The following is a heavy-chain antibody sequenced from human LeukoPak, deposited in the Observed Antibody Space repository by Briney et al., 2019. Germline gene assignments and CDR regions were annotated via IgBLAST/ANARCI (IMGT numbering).Heavy chain of an antibody. Sequence: PGGSLRLSCAASGFTFSSYEMNWVRQAPGKGLEWVSYISSSGSTIYYADSVKGRFTISRDNAKNSLYLQMNSLRADDTAVYYCARAPTYYYDSSGYYYHYFDYWGQGTLVTVSS. CDR3: ARAPTYYYDSSGYYYHYFDY. J-gene: IGHJ4*02. D-gene: IGHD3-22*01. V-gene: IGHV3-48*03. CDR2: ISSSGSTI. CDR1: GFTFSSYE.